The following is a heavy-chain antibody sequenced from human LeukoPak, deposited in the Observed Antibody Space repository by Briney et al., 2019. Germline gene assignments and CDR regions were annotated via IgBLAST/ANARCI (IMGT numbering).Heavy chain of an antibody. J-gene: IGHJ4*02. Sequence: PGGSLRLSCAASGLAASGFTFSAYGMNWVRQAPGRGLEWVAAISGSGATTYYADSVKGRFTISRDNSKNTLYLQMNSLRAEDTAVYYCAKDAAYYYDSSGYYYYWGQGTLVTVSS. CDR3: AKDAAYYYDSSGYYYY. CDR1: GFTFSAYG. V-gene: IGHV3-23*01. D-gene: IGHD3-22*01. CDR2: ISGSGATT.